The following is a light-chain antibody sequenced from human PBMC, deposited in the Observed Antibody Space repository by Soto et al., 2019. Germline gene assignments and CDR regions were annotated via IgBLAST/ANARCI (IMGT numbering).Light chain of an antibody. Sequence: DIQMTQSPSTLSASVGDRVTITCRASQSISSWLAWYQQKPGKAPNLLIYKASRLESGVPSRFSGSGSGTEFTLTIRSLQPDDFAAYYCQQYNSYPYTFGQGTKLEIK. CDR2: KAS. CDR1: QSISSW. CDR3: QQYNSYPYT. V-gene: IGKV1-5*03. J-gene: IGKJ2*01.